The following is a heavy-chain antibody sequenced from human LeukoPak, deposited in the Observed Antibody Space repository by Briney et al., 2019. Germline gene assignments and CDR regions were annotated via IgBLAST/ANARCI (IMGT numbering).Heavy chain of an antibody. Sequence: KSGESLKISCKGSGYSFTSYWIGWVRQMPGKGLEWMGIIYPGDSDTRYSPSFQGQVTISADKSISTAYLQWSSLKASDTAMYYCARLGYDSGGLVFGMDVWGQGTTVTVSS. J-gene: IGHJ6*02. CDR2: IYPGDSDT. CDR3: ARLGYDSGGLVFGMDV. V-gene: IGHV5-51*01. D-gene: IGHD3-3*01. CDR1: GYSFTSYW.